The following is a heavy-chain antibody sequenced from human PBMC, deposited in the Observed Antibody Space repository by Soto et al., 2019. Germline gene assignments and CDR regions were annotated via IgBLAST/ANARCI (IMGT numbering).Heavy chain of an antibody. CDR2: ISAYNGNT. J-gene: IGHJ5*02. V-gene: IGHV1-18*01. CDR1: GYTFTSYG. CDR3: ARDHIRSGWYYGFGLFDP. D-gene: IGHD6-19*01. Sequence: ASVKVSCKASGYTFTSYGISWVRQAPGQGLEWMGWISAYNGNTNYAQKLQGRVTMTTDTSTSTAYMELRSLRSDDTAVYYCARDHIRSGWYYGFGLFDPWDQRTLVTVSS.